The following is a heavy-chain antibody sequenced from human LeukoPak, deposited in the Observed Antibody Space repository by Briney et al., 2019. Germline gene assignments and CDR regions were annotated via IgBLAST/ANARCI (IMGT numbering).Heavy chain of an antibody. J-gene: IGHJ6*03. CDR2: INHSGST. CDR3: ARGRGNYGSGSYYYYYYYMDV. V-gene: IGHV4-34*01. D-gene: IGHD3-10*01. Sequence: PSETLSLTCAVYGGSFSGYYWSWIRQPPGKGLEWIGEINHSGSTNYNPSLKSRVAISVDTSKNQFSLKLSSVTAADTAVYYCARGRGNYGSGSYYYYYYYMDVWGKGTTVTVSS. CDR1: GGSFSGYY.